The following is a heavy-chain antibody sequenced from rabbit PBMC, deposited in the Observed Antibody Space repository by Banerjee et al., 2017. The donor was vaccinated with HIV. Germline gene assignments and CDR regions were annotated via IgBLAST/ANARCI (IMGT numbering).Heavy chain of an antibody. D-gene: IGHD4-1*01. J-gene: IGHJ4*01. V-gene: IGHV1S45*01. CDR1: GLDFSSSYW. Sequence: QEQLVEYGGDLVQPEGSLTLTCKASGLDFSSSYWICWVRQAPGKGLEWIACIYAASSGSTYYASWAKGRFTISKTSSTTVTLQLNSLTAADTATYFCARGIASTDWGHDLWGPGTLVTVS. CDR3: ARGIASTDWGHDL. CDR2: IYAASSGST.